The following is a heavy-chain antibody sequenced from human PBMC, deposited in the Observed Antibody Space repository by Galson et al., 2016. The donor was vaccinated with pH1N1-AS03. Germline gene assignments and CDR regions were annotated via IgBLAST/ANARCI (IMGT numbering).Heavy chain of an antibody. CDR3: ARLTKGYCRGGYCWGWFDP. CDR1: GDSMNNNNYY. D-gene: IGHD2-15*01. V-gene: IGHV4-39*07. J-gene: IGHJ5*02. Sequence: SETLSLTCTVSGDSMNNNNYYWGWVRQPPGKGLECIGKIYYRGNTYYSPSLKSRVTISADKSKNQFSLRLSSVTATETGIYYCARLTKGYCRGGYCWGWFDPWGQGTLVIVSS. CDR2: IYYRGNT.